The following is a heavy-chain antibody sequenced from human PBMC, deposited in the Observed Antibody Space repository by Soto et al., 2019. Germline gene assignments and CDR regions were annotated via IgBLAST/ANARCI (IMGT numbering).Heavy chain of an antibody. CDR1: GFTFAGFP. J-gene: IGHJ4*02. V-gene: IGHV3-23*05. CDR3: ARVYSTGSYLPDC. D-gene: IGHD3-22*01. CDR2: ISTDPSRT. Sequence: GGSLRLSCAASGFTFAGFPLGWVRQTPGKGLEWVSAISTDPSRTYYADSVKGRFTISRDNSKNTLYLQMNSLRAEDTALYYCARVYSTGSYLPDCWGQGTLVTVSS.